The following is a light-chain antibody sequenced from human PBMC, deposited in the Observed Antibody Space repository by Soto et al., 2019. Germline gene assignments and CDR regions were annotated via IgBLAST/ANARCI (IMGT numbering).Light chain of an antibody. CDR1: QTISNY. V-gene: IGKV1-39*01. CDR2: AAS. Sequence: DIQVTQSPSSLSASVGDRVTITCRSSQTISNYLNWYQQKPGKAPKLLIYAASSLQSGVPLRFSGSGSGTDFALTITSLQPEDFANYDGQQSYTTPPTFGGGTKVEIK. CDR3: QQSYTTPPT. J-gene: IGKJ4*01.